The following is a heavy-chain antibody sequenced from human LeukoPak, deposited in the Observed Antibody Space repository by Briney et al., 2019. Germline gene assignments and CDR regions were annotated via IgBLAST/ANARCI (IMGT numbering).Heavy chain of an antibody. Sequence: GASVKVSCKTSGYTFSDYYMHWVRQAPGQGLEWMGWINPNNGRTSYAQKFQGRVSMTRDTSISTAYMELSSPRSDDTAVYSCARGTYYDSRGYSGVRLFDYWGQGTLVTVSS. V-gene: IGHV1-2*02. D-gene: IGHD3-22*01. CDR3: ARGTYYDSRGYSGVRLFDY. CDR2: INPNNGRT. J-gene: IGHJ4*02. CDR1: GYTFSDYY.